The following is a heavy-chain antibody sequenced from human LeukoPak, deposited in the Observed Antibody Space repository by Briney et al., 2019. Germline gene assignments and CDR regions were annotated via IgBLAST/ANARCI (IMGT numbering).Heavy chain of an antibody. V-gene: IGHV4-34*01. J-gene: IGHJ5*02. CDR1: GGSFSGYY. Sequence: KPSETLSLTCAVYGGSFSGYYWTWIRQSPGKGLEWIGEVIHGGSTNYSPSLKSRVTISLDTSKSQFSLRVNSLTAADTAVYYCARGARARKTMVRGVNGRFDPWGQGTLVTVST. CDR3: ARGARARKTMVRGVNGRFDP. D-gene: IGHD3-10*01. CDR2: VIHGGST.